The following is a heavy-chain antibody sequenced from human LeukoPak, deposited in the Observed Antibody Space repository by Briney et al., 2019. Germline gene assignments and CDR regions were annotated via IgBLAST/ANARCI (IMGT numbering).Heavy chain of an antibody. J-gene: IGHJ3*01. D-gene: IGHD6-13*01. CDR1: GFTVSSYG. CDR3: AKARIAAAGTGAFDV. Sequence: GGSLRLSCAASGFTVSSYGMTWVRQAPGKGLEWVSAFSATDGSAQYAESVRGRSTISRDNSKNSLYLQMNSLRDEDTAVYFCAKARIAAAGTGAFDVWGQGTMVTVSS. CDR2: FSATDGSA. V-gene: IGHV3-23*01.